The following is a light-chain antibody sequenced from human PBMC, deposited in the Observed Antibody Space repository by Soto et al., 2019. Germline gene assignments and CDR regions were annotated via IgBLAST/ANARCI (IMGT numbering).Light chain of an antibody. J-gene: IGKJ1*01. CDR1: QNIGGW. Sequence: DIQMTQSPSTLSASVGYRVTITCRASQNIGGWLAWYQQKPGKAPKFLIFDASSLESGVPSRFSGSGSGTEFTLTISXLQPDDFATHCCQQYNSYWTFGQGTKVDIK. CDR2: DAS. CDR3: QQYNSYWT. V-gene: IGKV1-5*01.